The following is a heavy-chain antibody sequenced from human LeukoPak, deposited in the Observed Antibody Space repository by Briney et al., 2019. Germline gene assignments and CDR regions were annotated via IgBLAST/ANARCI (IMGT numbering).Heavy chain of an antibody. J-gene: IGHJ4*02. V-gene: IGHV3-21*01. CDR1: GFTFSSYS. CDR2: ISSSSSYI. CDR3: ARVGYDSSGYYNY. Sequence: GGSLRLSCAASGFTFSSYSMNWVRQAPGRGLEWVSSISSSSSYIYYADSVKGRFTISRDNAKNSLYLQMNSLRAEDTAVYYCARVGYDSSGYYNYWGQGTLVTVSS. D-gene: IGHD3-22*01.